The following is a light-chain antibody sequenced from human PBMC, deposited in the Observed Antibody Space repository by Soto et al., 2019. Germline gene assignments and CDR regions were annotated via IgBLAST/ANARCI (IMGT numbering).Light chain of an antibody. CDR2: AAS. Sequence: DIQMTQSPSSLSASVGDRVTITCRASHAISNYLAWYQQKPGKVPKLLIYAASTLQSGVPSRFSGSGSGTDFTLTISSLQSEDFAVYYCQQYNNWITFGQGTRLEIK. CDR3: QQYNNWIT. J-gene: IGKJ5*01. CDR1: HAISNY. V-gene: IGKV1-27*01.